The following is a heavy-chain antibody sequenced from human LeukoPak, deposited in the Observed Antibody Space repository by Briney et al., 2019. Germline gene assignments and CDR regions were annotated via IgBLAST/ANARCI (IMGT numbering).Heavy chain of an antibody. D-gene: IGHD3-10*01. CDR3: ARGQVGITMVRGVITRKNWFDP. CDR1: GGSFSGYY. V-gene: IGHV4-34*01. Sequence: SETLSLTCAVYGGSFSGYYWSWIRQPPGKGLEWIGEINHSGSTNYNPSLKSRVTISVDTSKNQFSLKLSSVTAADTAVYYCARGQVGITMVRGVITRKNWFDPWGQGTLVTVSS. CDR2: INHSGST. J-gene: IGHJ5*02.